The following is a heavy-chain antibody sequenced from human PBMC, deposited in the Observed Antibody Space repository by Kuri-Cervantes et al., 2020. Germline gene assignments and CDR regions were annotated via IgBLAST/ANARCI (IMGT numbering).Heavy chain of an antibody. CDR1: GFTFSSYW. J-gene: IGHJ6*02. CDR3: ARNLRNGVVPAAIRGGYYYGMDV. D-gene: IGHD2-2*02. Sequence: GESLKISCAASGFTFSSYWMSWVRQAPGKGLEWVANIKQDGSEKYYVDSVKGRFTISRDNAKNSLYLQMNSLRAEDTAVYYCARNLRNGVVPAAIRGGYYYGMDVWGQGTTVTVSS. CDR2: IKQDGSEK. V-gene: IGHV3-7*01.